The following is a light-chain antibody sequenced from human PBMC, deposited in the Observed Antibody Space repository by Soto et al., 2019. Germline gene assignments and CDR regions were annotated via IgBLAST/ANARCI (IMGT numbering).Light chain of an antibody. Sequence: TVTCRARQNIHRWLAWYQQKPGKAPKLLIYAASSLQSGVPSRFSGSGSGTDFILTISRLQPEDFATYYCQQSYRTPLTFGGGTKVDI. CDR3: QQSYRTPLT. CDR2: AAS. J-gene: IGKJ4*01. V-gene: IGKV1-39*01. CDR1: QNIHRW.